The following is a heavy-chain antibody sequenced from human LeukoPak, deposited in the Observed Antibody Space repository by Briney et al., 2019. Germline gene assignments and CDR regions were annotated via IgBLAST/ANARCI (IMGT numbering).Heavy chain of an antibody. Sequence: PSETLSLTCTVSGGSISSYYWSWLRQPPEKGLECIGYIYYSGSTNYNPSLKSRVTISVDTSKNQFSLKLSSVTAADTAVYYCARRDTASDAFDIWGQATMVTVSS. CDR1: GGSISSYY. V-gene: IGHV4-59*08. D-gene: IGHD5-18*01. CDR3: ARRDTASDAFDI. CDR2: IYYSGST. J-gene: IGHJ3*02.